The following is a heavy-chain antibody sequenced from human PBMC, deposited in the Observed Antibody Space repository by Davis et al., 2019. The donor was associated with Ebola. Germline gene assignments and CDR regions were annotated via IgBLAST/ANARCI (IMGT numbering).Heavy chain of an antibody. D-gene: IGHD1-7*01. CDR3: VRTTYGAPEY. V-gene: IGHV3-23*01. J-gene: IGHJ4*02. Sequence: PGGSLRLSCPASGFTFSSYAMTWVRQAPGKGLEWVSGIRGSGGSTDYADSVKGRFTISRDNAKSTLYLQMNSLTAEDTAVYYCVRTTYGAPEYWGQGTLVTVSS. CDR2: IRGSGGST. CDR1: GFTFSSYA.